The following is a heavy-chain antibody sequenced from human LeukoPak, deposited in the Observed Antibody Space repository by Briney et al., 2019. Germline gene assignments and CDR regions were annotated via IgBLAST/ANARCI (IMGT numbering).Heavy chain of an antibody. V-gene: IGHV3-23*01. CDR1: GFTFSSYA. J-gene: IGHJ3*02. CDR3: AKAFSRGAFDM. CDR2: ISGSGGST. Sequence: GGSLRLSCAASGFTFSSYAMNWVRKAPGKGLEWVSVISGSGGSTYYADSVKGRFTISRDNSKNTLYLQMNSLRAEDTAVYYCAKAFSRGAFDMWGQGTMVTVSS.